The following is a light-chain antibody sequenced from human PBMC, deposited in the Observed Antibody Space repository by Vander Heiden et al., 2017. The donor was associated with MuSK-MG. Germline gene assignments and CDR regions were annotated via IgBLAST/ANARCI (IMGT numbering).Light chain of an antibody. CDR2: AAS. CDR3: QQNDSTPSFT. V-gene: IGKV1-39*01. J-gene: IGKJ3*01. CDR1: QSISSY. Sequence: DIQMTQSPSSLSASVGDRVTITCRASQSISSYLNWYQQKPGKAPKLLIYAASSLQSGVPSRFSRSGSGTDFTLTISSRQPEDFAAYYCQQNDSTPSFTFGPGTKVEIK.